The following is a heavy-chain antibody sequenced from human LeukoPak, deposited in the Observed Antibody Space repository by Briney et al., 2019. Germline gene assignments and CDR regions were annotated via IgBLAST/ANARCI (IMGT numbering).Heavy chain of an antibody. CDR2: INHSGST. V-gene: IGHV4-34*01. Sequence: SETLSLTCAVYGGSFSGYYWSWIRQPPGKGLEWIGEINHSGSTNYSPSLKSRVTISVDTSKNQFSLKLSSVTAADTAVYYCARGQYSSSPVFDFWGQGTLVTVSS. CDR1: GGSFSGYY. D-gene: IGHD6-6*01. J-gene: IGHJ4*02. CDR3: ARGQYSSSPVFDF.